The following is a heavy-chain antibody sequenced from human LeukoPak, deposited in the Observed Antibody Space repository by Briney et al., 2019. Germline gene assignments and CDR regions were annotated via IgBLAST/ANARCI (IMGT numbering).Heavy chain of an antibody. CDR1: GGSISSSSYY. CDR3: ARHDYANWD. Sequence: SETLSLTCTVSGGSISSSSYYWGWIRQPPGKGLEWIGSIYYSGRIYHNPSLKSRVTISVDTSKNQFSLKLTSVTAADTAVYYCARHDYANWDWGQGTLVTVSS. V-gene: IGHV4-39*01. D-gene: IGHD7-27*01. CDR2: IYYSGRI. J-gene: IGHJ4*02.